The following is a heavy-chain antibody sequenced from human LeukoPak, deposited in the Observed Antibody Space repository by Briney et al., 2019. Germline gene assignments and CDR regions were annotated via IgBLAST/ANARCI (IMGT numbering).Heavy chain of an antibody. D-gene: IGHD2-21*01. V-gene: IGHV1-8*01. CDR3: ARTLGSIVVVIAGKGDAFDI. J-gene: IGHJ3*02. CDR2: VNPNRGDT. CDR1: GYTFTSYD. Sequence: GASVKVSCKASGYTFTSYDIHWVRQATGQGLEWMGRVNPNRGDTDYAQKFQGRVTMTRDTSISAAYMELRSLRSEDTAVYYCARTLGSIVVVIAGKGDAFDIWGQGTMVTVSS.